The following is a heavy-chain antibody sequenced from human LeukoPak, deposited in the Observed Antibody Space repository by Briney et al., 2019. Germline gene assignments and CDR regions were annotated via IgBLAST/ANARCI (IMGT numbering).Heavy chain of an antibody. CDR2: ISVKTGYK. D-gene: IGHD6-13*01. CDR3: ARAQQQLQHDY. J-gene: IGHJ4*02. CDR1: GYTFSKYD. V-gene: IGHV1-18*04. Sequence: ASVKVSCKTSGYTFSKYDIIWVRQTPGQGLEWMGLISVKTGYKSFARSFRGRVDVTANTSTSKVYMELRSLKSDDTAVYYRARAQQQLQHDYWGQGTQVTVSS.